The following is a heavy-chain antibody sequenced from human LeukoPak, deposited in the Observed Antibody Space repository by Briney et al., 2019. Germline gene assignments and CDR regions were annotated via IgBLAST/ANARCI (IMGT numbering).Heavy chain of an antibody. J-gene: IGHJ4*02. CDR1: GGTFSSYA. CDR3: ARDGGGAYGDYVPFDY. Sequence: SVKVSCKASGGTFSSYAISWVRQAPGQGLEWMGRIIPIFGTANYAQKFQGRVTITTDESTSTAYMELSSLRSEDTAVYYCARDGGGAYGDYVPFDYWGQGTLVTVSS. CDR2: IIPIFGTA. D-gene: IGHD4-17*01. V-gene: IGHV1-69*05.